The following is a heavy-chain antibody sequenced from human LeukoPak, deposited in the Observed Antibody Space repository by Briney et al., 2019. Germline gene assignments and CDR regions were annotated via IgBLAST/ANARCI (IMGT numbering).Heavy chain of an antibody. V-gene: IGHV3-23*01. CDR2: ISGSDGST. CDR1: GFAFRSYG. Sequence: GGSLRLSCAASGFAFRSYGMSWVRQAPGKGLEWVSAISGSDGSTYYADSVKGRFTISRDNSKNTLYLQMNSLRAEDTAVYYCAKDRLTNSWFDPWGQGTLVTVSS. J-gene: IGHJ5*02. CDR3: AKDRLTNSWFDP. D-gene: IGHD2-8*01.